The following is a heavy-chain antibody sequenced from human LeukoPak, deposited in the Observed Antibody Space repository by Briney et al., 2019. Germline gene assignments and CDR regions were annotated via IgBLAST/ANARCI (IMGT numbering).Heavy chain of an antibody. CDR1: GGTFSSYT. D-gene: IGHD6-19*01. J-gene: IGHJ3*02. Sequence: ASVKVSCKASGGTFSSYTVSWVRQAPGQGLEWMGGIIPIFGTTTFAQKFQGRVTIITDASTSTVYMELSSLRSEDTAVYYCARDLNQWPQGAFDIWGQGTMVTVSS. V-gene: IGHV1-69*05. CDR2: IIPIFGTT. CDR3: ARDLNQWPQGAFDI.